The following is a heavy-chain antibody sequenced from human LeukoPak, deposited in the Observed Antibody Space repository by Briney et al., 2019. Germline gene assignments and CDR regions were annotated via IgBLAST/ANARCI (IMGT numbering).Heavy chain of an antibody. J-gene: IGHJ4*02. D-gene: IGHD3-22*01. CDR2: IYHSGST. CDR3: ASASPGRSYYYDSSGYFDY. V-gene: IGHV4-38-2*01. CDR1: GYSISSGYY. Sequence: SETLSLTCAVSGYSISSGYYWGWIRQPPGKGLEWIGSIYHSGSTYYNPSLRSRVTISVDTSKNQFSLKLSSVTAADTAVYYCASASPGRSYYYDSSGYFDYWGQGTLVTVSS.